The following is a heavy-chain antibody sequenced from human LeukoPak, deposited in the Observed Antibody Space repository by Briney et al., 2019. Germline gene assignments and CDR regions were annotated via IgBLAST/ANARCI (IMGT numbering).Heavy chain of an antibody. D-gene: IGHD6-19*01. CDR1: GYTSTSYY. CDR2: IDPSGGST. J-gene: IGHJ4*02. Sequence: ASVKVSCKASGYTSTSYYIHWVRQAPGQGLEWMGIIDPSGGSTNYAQKFQGRVTMTRDMSTSTVYMELSSLRSEDTAVYYCARVPLAVAGTGFDYWGQGTLVTVSS. V-gene: IGHV1-46*01. CDR3: ARVPLAVAGTGFDY.